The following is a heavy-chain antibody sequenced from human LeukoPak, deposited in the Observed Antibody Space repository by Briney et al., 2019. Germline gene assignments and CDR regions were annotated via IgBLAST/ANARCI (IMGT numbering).Heavy chain of an antibody. J-gene: IGHJ1*01. CDR2: IKSDGGT. D-gene: IGHD3-22*01. V-gene: IGHV3-74*01. CDR3: ARAPSEIGGYYPEYFRH. CDR1: GFTFSTYW. Sequence: GGSLRLSCAASGFTFSTYWMHRVRQAPGKGLVWVSRIKSDGGTNYADSVKGRFTTSRDNAKKTVSLQLNSLRPEDTGVYYCARAPSEIGGYYPEYFRHWGQGTLVTVSS.